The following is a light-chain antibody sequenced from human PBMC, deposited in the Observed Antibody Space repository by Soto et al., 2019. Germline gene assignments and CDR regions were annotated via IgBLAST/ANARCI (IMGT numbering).Light chain of an antibody. J-gene: IGKJ3*01. CDR2: TAS. V-gene: IGKV1-27*01. CDR1: QGITKY. CDR3: QKYTSAPYT. Sequence: DIQMTQSPSSLSASVGDRVTITCRASQGITKYLAWYQQKPGKVPNLLIHTASTLQSGVPSRFSGSGYGTAVTLTVSSLQPEDVATYYCQKYTSAPYTVGPGTKVDIK.